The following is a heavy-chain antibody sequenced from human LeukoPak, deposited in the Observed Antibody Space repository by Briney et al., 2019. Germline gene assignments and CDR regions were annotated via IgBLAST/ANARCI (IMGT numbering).Heavy chain of an antibody. D-gene: IGHD3-22*01. Sequence: GSVKVSWKGSCYTFTRYGISWVGQAPGQGVGGVGWISAYNGNTNYAQKFQGRVTITADESTSTAYMELSSLRSEDTAVYYCARVCDYYDSSGYYHPYFDYWGQGTLVSVSS. CDR3: ARVCDYYDSSGYYHPYFDY. V-gene: IGHV1-18*01. J-gene: IGHJ4*02. CDR2: ISAYNGNT. CDR1: CYTFTRYG.